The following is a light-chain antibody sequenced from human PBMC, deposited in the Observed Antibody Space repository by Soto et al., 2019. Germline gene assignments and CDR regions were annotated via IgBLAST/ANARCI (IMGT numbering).Light chain of an antibody. Sequence: QSVMTQPPSASGTPGQRVTISCSGSSFNIGNNAVNWYQQLPGTAPKLLLFSNEQRPSGVPDRFSGSKSGTSASLAISGLQSEDEADYYCTAWDDSLNGLIFGGGTKLTGL. V-gene: IGLV1-44*01. J-gene: IGLJ2*01. CDR3: TAWDDSLNGLI. CDR1: SFNIGNNA. CDR2: SNE.